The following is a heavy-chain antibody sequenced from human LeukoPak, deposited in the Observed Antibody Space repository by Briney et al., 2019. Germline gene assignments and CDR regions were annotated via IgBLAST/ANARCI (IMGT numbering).Heavy chain of an antibody. Sequence: GGSLRLSCAASGFTFSSYWMHWVRHAPGKGLVWVSRINSDGSSTSYADSVKGRFTISRDNAKNTLYLQMNRLRAEDTAVYYCARAYYYDSSGYYDYWGQGTLVTVSS. V-gene: IGHV3-74*01. CDR2: INSDGSST. J-gene: IGHJ4*02. CDR1: GFTFSSYW. CDR3: ARAYYYDSSGYYDY. D-gene: IGHD3-22*01.